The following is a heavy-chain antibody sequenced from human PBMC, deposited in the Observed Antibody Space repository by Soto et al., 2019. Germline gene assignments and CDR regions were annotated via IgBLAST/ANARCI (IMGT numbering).Heavy chain of an antibody. J-gene: IGHJ4*02. D-gene: IGHD6-19*01. CDR3: ARGGSSGWTVSYYFDY. V-gene: IGHV5-51*01. Sequence: GESLKISCKGSGYSFTSYWIGWVRQMPGKGLEWMGIIYPGGSDTRYSPSFQGQVTISADKSISTAYLQWSSLKASDTAMYYCARGGSSGWTVSYYFDYWGQGTLVTVSS. CDR1: GYSFTSYW. CDR2: IYPGGSDT.